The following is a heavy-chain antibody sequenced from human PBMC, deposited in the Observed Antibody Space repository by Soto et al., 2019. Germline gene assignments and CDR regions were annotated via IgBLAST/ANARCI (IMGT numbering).Heavy chain of an antibody. V-gene: IGHV3-23*01. CDR3: AKVVIYGDHRAGAFDI. D-gene: IGHD4-17*01. CDR2: VSDGGDST. CDR1: GFTFSNYA. J-gene: IGHJ3*02. Sequence: EVQLLESGGGLVQPGGSLRLSCAASGFTFSNYAMTWVRQAPGKGLEWVSVVSDGGDSTYYAASVRGRFTISRDNSKDTLYLQMNSLRAEDTAVYYCAKVVIYGDHRAGAFDIWGRGTMVTVSS.